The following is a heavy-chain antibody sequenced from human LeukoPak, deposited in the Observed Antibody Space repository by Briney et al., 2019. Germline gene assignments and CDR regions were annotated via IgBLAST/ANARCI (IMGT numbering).Heavy chain of an antibody. V-gene: IGHV1-2*02. CDR1: GNTFTGDY. Sequence: GASLKVSCKASGNTFTGDYMHWVRQAPGQGLEWMGWINPKSGGTNYAQKFQGRVTMTRDTSISTAYMELSRLRSDDTAVYYCARDYYYFDYWGQGTLVTVSS. D-gene: IGHD1-26*01. CDR2: INPKSGGT. J-gene: IGHJ4*02. CDR3: ARDYYYFDY.